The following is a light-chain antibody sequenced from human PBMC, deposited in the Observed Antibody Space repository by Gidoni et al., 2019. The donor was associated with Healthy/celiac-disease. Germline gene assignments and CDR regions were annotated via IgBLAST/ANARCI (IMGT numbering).Light chain of an antibody. J-gene: IGKJ2*01. Sequence: IVMTQSPATLSVSPGERATLSCRASQSVNSNLAWYQQKPGQAPRLLIYGASTRATGIPARFSGSRSGTEFTLTISSLQSEDFAVYYCQQYNNCPPYTFGQGTKLEIK. CDR2: GAS. CDR1: QSVNSN. CDR3: QQYNNCPPYT. V-gene: IGKV3-15*01.